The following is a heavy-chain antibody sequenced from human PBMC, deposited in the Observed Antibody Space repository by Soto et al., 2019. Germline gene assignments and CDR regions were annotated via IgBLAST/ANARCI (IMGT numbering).Heavy chain of an antibody. Sequence: ASVKVSCKASGYTFTSYYMHWVRQAPGQGLEWMGIINPSGGSTSYAQKFQGRVTMTRDTSTSTVYMELSSLRSEDTAVYYCATDRIRIRIVATMGLGYWGQGTLVTVSS. CDR3: ATDRIRIRIVATMGLGY. CDR2: INPSGGST. CDR1: GYTFTSYY. D-gene: IGHD5-12*01. J-gene: IGHJ4*02. V-gene: IGHV1-46*03.